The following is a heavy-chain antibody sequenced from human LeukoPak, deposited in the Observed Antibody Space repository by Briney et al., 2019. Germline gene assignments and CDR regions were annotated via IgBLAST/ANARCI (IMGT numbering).Heavy chain of an antibody. V-gene: IGHV1-24*01. J-gene: IGHJ5*02. CDR1: GYTLTELS. CDR2: FDPEDGET. Sequence: ASVKVSCKVSGYTLTELSMHWVRQAPGKGLEWMGGFDPEDGETIYAQKFQGRVTMTEDTSTDTAYMELSSLRSEDTAVYYCARGDIVENWFDPWGQGTLVTVSS. D-gene: IGHD2-21*01. CDR3: ARGDIVENWFDP.